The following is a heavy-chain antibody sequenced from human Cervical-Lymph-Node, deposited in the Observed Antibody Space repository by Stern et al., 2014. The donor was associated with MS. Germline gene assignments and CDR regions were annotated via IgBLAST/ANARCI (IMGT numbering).Heavy chain of an antibody. Sequence: AQLLESGGGLVKAGGSLRLSCAASGFTFRDYYLSWIPQAPGTGLEWVSYISRGGTTVYYAESVEGRFTISRDNAKNSLFLQMNSLRAEDTAIYYCVRDLCKSRICYPFDYWGQGTPVTVSS. CDR3: VRDLCKSRICYPFDY. CDR1: GFTFRDYY. D-gene: IGHD2-15*01. V-gene: IGHV3-11*01. J-gene: IGHJ4*02. CDR2: ISRGGTTV.